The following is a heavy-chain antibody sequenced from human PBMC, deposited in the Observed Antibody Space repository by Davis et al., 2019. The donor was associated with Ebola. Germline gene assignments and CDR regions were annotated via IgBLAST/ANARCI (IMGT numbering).Heavy chain of an antibody. CDR3: ARGRYYDFWSGYPDY. CDR1: GGSISSGDYY. J-gene: IGHJ4*02. Sequence: SETLSLTCTVSGGSISSGDYYWSWIRQPPGKGLEWIGDIYYSGSTYYNPSLKSRVTISVDTSKNQFSLKLSSVTAADTAVYYCARGRYYDFWSGYPDYWGQGTLVTVSS. CDR2: IYYSGST. D-gene: IGHD3-3*01. V-gene: IGHV4-30-4*01.